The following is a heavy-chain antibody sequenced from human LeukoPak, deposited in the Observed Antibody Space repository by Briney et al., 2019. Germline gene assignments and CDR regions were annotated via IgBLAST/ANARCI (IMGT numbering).Heavy chain of an antibody. CDR2: ISWNSGNI. Sequence: GGSLRLSCAASGFTFDDYAMHWVRHAPGKGLEWVSGISWNSGNIGYADSVKGRFTISRDNAKNSLYLQMNSLRAEDTALYYCAKGVPGYYGSGSYVSGAFDIWGQGTMVTVSS. D-gene: IGHD3-10*01. CDR3: AKGVPGYYGSGSYVSGAFDI. V-gene: IGHV3-9*01. J-gene: IGHJ3*02. CDR1: GFTFDDYA.